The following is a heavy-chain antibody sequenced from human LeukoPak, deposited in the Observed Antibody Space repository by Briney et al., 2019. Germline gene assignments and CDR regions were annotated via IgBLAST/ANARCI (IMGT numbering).Heavy chain of an antibody. V-gene: IGHV3-30*02. Sequence: GGSLRLSCAASGFTLSNYGIHWVRQAPGKGLEWVAFIRYDGSSKFYADSVKGRLTISRDNSKNTVYLQMNSLRAEDTAVYYCAKEGGSGYSQPFDYWGQGTLVTISS. CDR1: GFTLSNYG. CDR2: IRYDGSSK. D-gene: IGHD3-22*01. J-gene: IGHJ4*02. CDR3: AKEGGSGYSQPFDY.